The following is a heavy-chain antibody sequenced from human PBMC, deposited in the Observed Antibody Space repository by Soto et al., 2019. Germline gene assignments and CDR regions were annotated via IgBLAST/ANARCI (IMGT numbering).Heavy chain of an antibody. CDR1: GFTFSSYA. J-gene: IGHJ3*01. Sequence: GGSLRLSCVASGFTFSSYAMSWVRQVPGKGLEWVSTISDAAGSAYYVDSVKGRFTISRDNSKKTLYLQMNSLRAEDSAVYNCARPYGGKIGDAPDLWGPGTMVTVSS. D-gene: IGHD4-17*01. V-gene: IGHV3-23*01. CDR2: ISDAAGSA. CDR3: ARPYGGKIGDAPDL.